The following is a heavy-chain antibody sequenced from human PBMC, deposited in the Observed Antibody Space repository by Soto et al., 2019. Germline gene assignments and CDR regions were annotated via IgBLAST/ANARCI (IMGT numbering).Heavy chain of an antibody. Sequence: GGSLRLSCAASGFTFSDSYMSWIRQAPGKGLEWISYITFSGNTVYYADSLKGRFTISRDNAKNSLYLQMNRLRAEDTAVYYCARVSWRYKYGMDVWGQGTTVTVSS. D-gene: IGHD3-9*01. CDR2: ITFSGNTV. CDR1: GFTFSDSY. CDR3: ARVSWRYKYGMDV. V-gene: IGHV3-11*01. J-gene: IGHJ6*02.